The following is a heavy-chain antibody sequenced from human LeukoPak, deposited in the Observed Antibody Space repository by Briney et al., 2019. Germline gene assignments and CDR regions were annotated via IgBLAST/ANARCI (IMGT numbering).Heavy chain of an antibody. CDR3: VKEGQPKVSSFYDY. Sequence: GGSLRLSCAASGFSFSTYGMHWVRQAPGKGLEWVAVIAFNAALSYYVDSVEGRFTISRDNSKNTLYLQMNSLTPDDTAVYYCVKEGQPKVSSFYDYWGQGTLVTVSS. CDR1: GFSFSTYG. J-gene: IGHJ4*02. D-gene: IGHD2/OR15-2a*01. CDR2: IAFNAALS. V-gene: IGHV3-30*02.